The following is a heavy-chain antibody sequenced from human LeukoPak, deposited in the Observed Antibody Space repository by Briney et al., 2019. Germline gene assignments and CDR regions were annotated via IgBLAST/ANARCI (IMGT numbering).Heavy chain of an antibody. V-gene: IGHV1-69*13. CDR3: ARDRNPYYDGSGYGYC. CDR1: GGTFSSYA. D-gene: IGHD3-22*01. Sequence: SVKVSCKASGGTFSSYAISWVRQAPGQGLEWMGGIIPIFGTANYAQKFQGRVTITADESTSTAYMELSSLRSDDTAIYYCARDRNPYYDGSGYGYCWGQGTLVTVSS. J-gene: IGHJ4*02. CDR2: IIPIFGTA.